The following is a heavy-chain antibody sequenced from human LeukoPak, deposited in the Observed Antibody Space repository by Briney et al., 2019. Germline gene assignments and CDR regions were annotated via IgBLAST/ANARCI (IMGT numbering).Heavy chain of an antibody. CDR2: INPSGGST. J-gene: IGHJ4*02. V-gene: IGHV1-46*01. CDR1: GYTFTSYF. Sequence: ASVKVSCKASGYTFTSYFMHWVRQAPGQGLEWMGIINPSGGSTSYAQKFQGRVTMTRDTSTSTVYMELSSLRSEDTAVYYCARPATSGYGSTWYNYWGQGTLVTVSS. CDR3: ARPATSGYGSTWYNY. D-gene: IGHD6-13*01.